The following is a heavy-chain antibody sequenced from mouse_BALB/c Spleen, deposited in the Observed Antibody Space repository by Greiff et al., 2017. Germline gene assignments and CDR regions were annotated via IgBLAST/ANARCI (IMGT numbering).Heavy chain of an antibody. Sequence: EVQLQQSGAELVRSGASVKLSCTASGFNIKDYYMHWVKQRPDQGLEWIGWIDPENGDTEYAPKFQGKATMTADTSSNTAYLHLSSLTSEDTAVYYCSIYYDYLPFAYWGQGTLVTVSA. V-gene: IGHV14-4*02. J-gene: IGHJ3*01. CDR2: IDPENGDT. CDR3: SIYYDYLPFAY. D-gene: IGHD2-4*01. CDR1: GFNIKDYY.